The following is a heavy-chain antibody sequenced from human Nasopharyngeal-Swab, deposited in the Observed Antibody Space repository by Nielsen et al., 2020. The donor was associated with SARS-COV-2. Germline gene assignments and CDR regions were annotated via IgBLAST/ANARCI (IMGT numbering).Heavy chain of an antibody. CDR1: GYTFTSYD. D-gene: IGHD3-10*01. J-gene: IGHJ4*02. Sequence: ASVKVSCKASGYTFTSYDINWVRQATGQGLEWMGWMNPNSGNTGYAQKFQGRVTMTRDTSTSTVYMELSSLRSEDTAVYYCARDKITMVRGAFDYWGQGTLVTVSS. CDR3: ARDKITMVRGAFDY. CDR2: MNPNSGNT. V-gene: IGHV1-8*01.